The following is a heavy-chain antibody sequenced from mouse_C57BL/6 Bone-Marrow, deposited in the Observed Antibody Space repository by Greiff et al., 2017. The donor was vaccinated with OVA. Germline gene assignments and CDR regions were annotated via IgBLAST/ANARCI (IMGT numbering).Heavy chain of an antibody. J-gene: IGHJ3*01. CDR3: ARDLIVRAPPY. CDR1: GFTFSSYA. Sequence: EVQLEESGGGLVKPGGSLKLSCTASGFTFSSYAMSWVRQTPEKRLEWVGTISAGGGCTYYPDNVKGRVTLSRDNAKNNLYRQMSHLKSTDTALYYCARDLIVRAPPYWGQGTLVTVSA. CDR2: ISAGGGCT. V-gene: IGHV5-4*01. D-gene: IGHD2-5*01.